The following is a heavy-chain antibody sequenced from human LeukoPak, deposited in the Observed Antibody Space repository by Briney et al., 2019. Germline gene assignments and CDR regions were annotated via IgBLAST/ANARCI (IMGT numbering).Heavy chain of an antibody. CDR1: GYTFTNYH. V-gene: IGHV1-46*01. CDR3: ARATWYGGSPSGAFDI. J-gene: IGHJ3*02. Sequence: ASVKVSCMASGYTFTNYHLHWVRQAPGQGLEWMGIINPSGGSTSYAQKFQGRVTMTRDTSTSTASMELKSLRSEDTAVYYCARATWYGGSPSGAFDIWGQGTMVTVP. CDR2: INPSGGST. D-gene: IGHD2-15*01.